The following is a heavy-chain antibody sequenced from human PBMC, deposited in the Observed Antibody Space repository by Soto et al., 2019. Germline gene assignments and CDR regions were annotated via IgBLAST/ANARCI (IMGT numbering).Heavy chain of an antibody. J-gene: IGHJ5*02. CDR3: ARGFRYNWNYASWLDP. CDR1: GGSFSGYY. V-gene: IGHV4-34*01. CDR2: INHSGST. Sequence: SETLSLTCAVYGGSFSGYYWSWIRQPPGKGLEWIGEINHSGSTNYNPSLKSRVTISVDTSKNQFSLKLSSVTAADTAVYYCARGFRYNWNYASWLDPWGQGPLVTVYS. D-gene: IGHD1-7*01.